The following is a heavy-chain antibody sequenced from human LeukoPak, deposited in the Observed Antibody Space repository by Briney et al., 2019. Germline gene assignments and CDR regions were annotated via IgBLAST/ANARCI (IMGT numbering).Heavy chain of an antibody. D-gene: IGHD3-3*01. J-gene: IGHJ4*02. V-gene: IGHV1-2*02. CDR1: GYTFTGYY. Sequence: GASVKVSCKASGYTFTGYYMHWVRQAPGQGLEWMGWINPNSGGTNYAQKFQGRVTMTRDTSISTAYMELSRLRSDDTAVYYCARIYYDFWSGYGDGVGPLDYWGQGTLVTVSS. CDR2: INPNSGGT. CDR3: ARIYYDFWSGYGDGVGPLDY.